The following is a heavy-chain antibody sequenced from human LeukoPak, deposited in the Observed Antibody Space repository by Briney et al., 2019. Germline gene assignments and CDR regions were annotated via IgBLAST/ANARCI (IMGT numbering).Heavy chain of an antibody. J-gene: IGHJ6*02. V-gene: IGHV3-74*01. D-gene: IGHD3-10*01. CDR2: INSDGSRT. CDR3: ARDPFGSGSYFGGMDV. Sequence: GGSLRLSCAASGFTFSRYWMHWVRQAPGKGLVWVSRINSDGSRTTYADSVKGRFPISRDNAKNTLYLQINSLRAEDTAVYYCARDPFGSGSYFGGMDVWGQGTTVTVS. CDR1: GFTFSRYW.